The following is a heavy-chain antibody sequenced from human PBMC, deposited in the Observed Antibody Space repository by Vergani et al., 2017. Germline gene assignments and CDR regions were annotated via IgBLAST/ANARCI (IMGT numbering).Heavy chain of an antibody. V-gene: IGHV4-61*01. J-gene: IGHJ6*03. CDR2: IDYSGST. CDR1: GGSVSSGSYY. Sequence: QVQLQESGPGLVKPSETLSLTCTVSGGSVSSGSYYWSWIRQPPGKGLEWIGYIDYSGSTNYNPSLKSRVIISVDTSKNQFSLKLSSVTAADTAVYYCARAISNRGSVSYYMDYYYYMDVWGKGTTVTVSS. CDR3: ARAISNRGSVSYYMDYYYYMDV. D-gene: IGHD1-26*01.